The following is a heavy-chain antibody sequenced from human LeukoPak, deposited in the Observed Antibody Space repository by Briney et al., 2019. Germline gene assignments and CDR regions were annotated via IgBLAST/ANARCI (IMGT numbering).Heavy chain of an antibody. V-gene: IGHV3-7*01. CDR2: IKKDGTEK. Sequence: GGSLRLSCAASGFTFSSYWMSWVRQAPGKGLEWVANIKKDGTEKKYVDSVKGRFTISRDNAKNSLYLQMNSLRAEDTAVYYCARKTDSGGQGDYWGPGTLVTVSS. J-gene: IGHJ4*02. CDR1: GFTFSSYW. D-gene: IGHD3-22*01. CDR3: ARKTDSGGQGDY.